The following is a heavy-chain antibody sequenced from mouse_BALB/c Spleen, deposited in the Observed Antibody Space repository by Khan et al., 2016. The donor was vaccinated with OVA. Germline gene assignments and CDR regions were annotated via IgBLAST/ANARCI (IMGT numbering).Heavy chain of an antibody. V-gene: IGHV3-2*02. Sequence: DVQLQESGPGLVKPSQSLSLTCTVTGYSITSDYAWNWIRQFPGNKLEWMGYISYSGRTSYNPSLKSRISVTRDTSKNQFFLQLNSVTTEDTATYYGAMGRTYWGQGTLVTVSA. CDR3: AMGRTY. CDR2: ISYSGRT. CDR1: GYSITSDYA. D-gene: IGHD4-1*01. J-gene: IGHJ3*01.